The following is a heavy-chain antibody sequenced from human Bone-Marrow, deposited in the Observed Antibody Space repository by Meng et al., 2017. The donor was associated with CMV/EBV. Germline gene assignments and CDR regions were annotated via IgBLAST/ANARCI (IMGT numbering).Heavy chain of an antibody. CDR3: ARDGERGYTYGYKYSN. CDR2: ITSSSSYI. D-gene: IGHD5-18*01. J-gene: IGHJ4*02. V-gene: IGHV3-21*01. Sequence: FTFSDYTMNWVRQAPGKGLEWVSSITSSSSYIYYADSVKGRFTISRDNAKNSLFLQMNSLRAEDTAVYYCARDGERGYTYGYKYSNWGQGTQVTVSS. CDR1: FTFSDYT.